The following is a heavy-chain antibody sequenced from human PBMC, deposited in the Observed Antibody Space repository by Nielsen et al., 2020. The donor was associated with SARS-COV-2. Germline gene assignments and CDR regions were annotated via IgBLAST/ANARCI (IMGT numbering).Heavy chain of an antibody. CDR2: IWYDGSNK. CDR3: AKKPAVYYYGMDV. V-gene: IGHV3-33*06. J-gene: IGHJ6*02. Sequence: GESLKISCAASGFTFSSYGMHWVRQAPGKGLEWVAVIWYDGSNKYYADSVKGRFTISRDNSKNTLYLQMNSLRAEDTAVYYCAKKPAVYYYGMDVWGQGTTVTVSS. D-gene: IGHD2-2*01. CDR1: GFTFSSYG.